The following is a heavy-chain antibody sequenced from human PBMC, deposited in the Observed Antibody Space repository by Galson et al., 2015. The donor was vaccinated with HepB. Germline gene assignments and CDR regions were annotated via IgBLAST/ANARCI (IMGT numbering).Heavy chain of an antibody. CDR3: ARHSAVSPRPPWDVFHV. V-gene: IGHV5-51*01. Sequence: QSGAEVKKPGESLKISCKASGYNFNMFWLGWVRQMPGKGLEWMGIIYPGDSDIRYNPSFQGRVTISADKSSTTAYLQWSSLRASDTAIYYCARHSAVSPRPPWDVFHVWGQGTMVTVAS. CDR1: GYNFNMFW. CDR2: IYPGDSDI. D-gene: IGHD3-10*01. J-gene: IGHJ3*01.